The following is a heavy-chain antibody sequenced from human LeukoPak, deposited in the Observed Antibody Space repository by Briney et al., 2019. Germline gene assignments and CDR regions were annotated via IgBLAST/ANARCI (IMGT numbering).Heavy chain of an antibody. CDR1: GYTLTELS. D-gene: IGHD3-3*01. CDR3: ATNVLRFLEWLY. Sequence: ASVKVSYKVSGYTLTELSMHWVRQAPGKGLEWMGGFDPEDGETIYAQKFQGRVTMTEDTSTDTAYMELSSLRSEDTAVYYCATNVLRFLEWLYWGQGTLVTASS. J-gene: IGHJ4*02. CDR2: FDPEDGET. V-gene: IGHV1-24*01.